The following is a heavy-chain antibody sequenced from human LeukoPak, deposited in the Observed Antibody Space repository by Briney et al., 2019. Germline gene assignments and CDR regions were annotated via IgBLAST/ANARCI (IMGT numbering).Heavy chain of an antibody. CDR3: ARDGGYCSSTSCFRWFDP. D-gene: IGHD2-2*01. V-gene: IGHV6-1*01. CDR1: GDSVSSNSAA. J-gene: IGHJ5*02. CDR2: TYYSSKWYN. Sequence: SQTLSLTCAISGDSVSSNSAAWNWIRQSPSRGLEWLGRTYYSSKWYNDYAVSVKSRITINPDTSKNQFSLQLNSVTPEDTAVYYCARDGGYCSSTSCFRWFDPWGQGTLVTVSS.